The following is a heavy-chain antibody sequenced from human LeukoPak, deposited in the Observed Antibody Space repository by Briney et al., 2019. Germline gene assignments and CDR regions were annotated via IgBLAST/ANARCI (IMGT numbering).Heavy chain of an antibody. J-gene: IGHJ3*02. V-gene: IGHV3-23*01. CDR3: AREGPPAAGIDAFDI. CDR2: ISGSGDST. D-gene: IGHD6-13*01. Sequence: GGSLRLSCAASGFTFSNYAMSWVRQAPGKGLEWVSVISGSGDSTYYADSVEGRFTISRDNSKNTLYLQMNSLRAEDTAVYYCAREGPPAAGIDAFDIWGQGTMVTVSS. CDR1: GFTFSNYA.